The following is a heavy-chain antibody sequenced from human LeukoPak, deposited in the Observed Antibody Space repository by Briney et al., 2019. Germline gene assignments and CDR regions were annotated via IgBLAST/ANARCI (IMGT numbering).Heavy chain of an antibody. Sequence: SETLSLTCAVYGGSFSGYYWTWIRQPPGKGLEWIGEINHSGSTNYNPSLKSRVTISVDTSKNQFSLKLSSVTAADTAVYYCARVKTVNIVAPIKFKESWRFDPWGQGTLVTVSS. D-gene: IGHD5-12*01. CDR3: ARVKTVNIVAPIKFKESWRFDP. CDR2: INHSGST. CDR1: GGSFSGYY. J-gene: IGHJ5*02. V-gene: IGHV4-34*01.